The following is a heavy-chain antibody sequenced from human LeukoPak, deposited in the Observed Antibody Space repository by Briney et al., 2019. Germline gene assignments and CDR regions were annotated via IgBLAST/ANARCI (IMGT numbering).Heavy chain of an antibody. CDR3: ARPSLPWGRDSATEH. J-gene: IGHJ4*02. CDR1: GFTFSIYS. CDR2: ITSSSTV. D-gene: IGHD3-16*01. Sequence: PGGSLRLSCAASGFTFSIYSMNWVRQAPGKGLEWPSYITSSSTVYYADSVKGRFTISRDNAKNSLYLQMNSLRAEDTAVYYCARPSLPWGRDSATEHWGQGTLVTVSS. V-gene: IGHV3-48*04.